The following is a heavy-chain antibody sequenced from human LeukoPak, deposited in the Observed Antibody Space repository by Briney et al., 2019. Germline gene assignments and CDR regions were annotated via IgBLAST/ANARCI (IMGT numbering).Heavy chain of an antibody. D-gene: IGHD3-10*01. J-gene: IGHJ4*02. V-gene: IGHV4-59*12. CDR3: AGDYGSGSYRFDY. Sequence: PSETLSLTCTVSGGSISSYSWSWVRQPPGRGLEWIGYVYYSGSTTYNPSFKSRVTISLDTSKNQFSLKLSSVTAADTAVYYCAGDYGSGSYRFDYWGQGTLVTASS. CDR1: GGSISSYS. CDR2: VYYSGST.